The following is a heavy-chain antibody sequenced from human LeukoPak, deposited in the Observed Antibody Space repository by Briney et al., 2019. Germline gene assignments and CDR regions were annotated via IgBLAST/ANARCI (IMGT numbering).Heavy chain of an antibody. J-gene: IGHJ6*02. V-gene: IGHV4-59*01. CDR3: ARDVPGPVIGYYGMDV. Sequence: NPSETLSLTSTVSGGSISSYYWSWIRQPPGKGLEWIGYISYSGSTNYSPSLKSRVTMSVDTSKNQFSLKLSSVTAADTAVYYCARDVPGPVIGYYGMDVWGQGTTVTVSS. CDR2: ISYSGST. D-gene: IGHD3-22*01. CDR1: GGSISSYY.